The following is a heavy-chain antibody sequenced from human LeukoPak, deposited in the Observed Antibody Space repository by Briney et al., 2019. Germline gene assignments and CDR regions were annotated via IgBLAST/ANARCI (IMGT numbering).Heavy chain of an antibody. V-gene: IGHV3-48*03. CDR3: ARDKCSSTICYYYYGMDV. CDR2: ISSSGSTI. CDR1: GFTFSSYE. J-gene: IGHJ6*02. D-gene: IGHD2-2*01. Sequence: PGGSLRLSCAASGFTFSSYEMNWVRQAPGKGLEWVSYISSSGSTIYYADSVKGRFTISRDNAKNSLYLQMNSLRAEDTAVYYCARDKCSSTICYYYYGMDVWGQGTTVTVSS.